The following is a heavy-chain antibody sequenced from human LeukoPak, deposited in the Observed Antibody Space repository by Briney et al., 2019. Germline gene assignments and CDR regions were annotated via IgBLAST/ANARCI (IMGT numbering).Heavy chain of an antibody. V-gene: IGHV3-30*09. J-gene: IGHJ4*02. CDR1: GFTFSSYA. Sequence: GGSLRLSCAASGFTFSSYAMSWVRQAPGKGLEWVAVISYDGSNKYYADSVKGRFAISRDNSKNTLYLQMNSLRAEDTAVYYCQYSSGLQDYWGQGTLVTVSS. CDR2: ISYDGSNK. CDR3: QYSSGLQDY. D-gene: IGHD6-19*01.